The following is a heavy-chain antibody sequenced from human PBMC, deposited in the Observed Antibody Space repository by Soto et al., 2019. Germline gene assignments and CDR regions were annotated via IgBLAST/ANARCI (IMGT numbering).Heavy chain of an antibody. D-gene: IGHD4-17*01. V-gene: IGHV4-31*03. CDR3: ATKTAYGDLDD. J-gene: IGHJ4*02. CDR1: GGSIISGGYY. CDR2: IYYSGST. Sequence: QVQLQESGPGLVKPSQTLSLTCTVSGGSIISGGYYWSWIRQHPGNGLQWIGYIYYSGSTYYSPSLRSRVTISVDKSKNQFSLKLTSVTAADTAVYYFATKTAYGDLDDWGQGTLVTVSS.